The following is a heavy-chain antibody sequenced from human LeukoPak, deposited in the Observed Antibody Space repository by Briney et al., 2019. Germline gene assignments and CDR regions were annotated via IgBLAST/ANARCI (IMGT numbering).Heavy chain of an antibody. V-gene: IGHV3-23*01. J-gene: IGHJ4*02. CDR3: TTLKYCPPQSYFFQY. Sequence: PGGSLRLSCAAAGHTFSSYAIGCARQAPGKGLEWVSTFSGTMTNSYADDVKGRVTISRGNSNNTHYLQMNSLRHKNSLIADYTTLKYCPPQSYFFQYWGEGALVTVAS. D-gene: IGHD4-11*01. CDR1: GHTFSSYA. CDR2: FSGTMTN.